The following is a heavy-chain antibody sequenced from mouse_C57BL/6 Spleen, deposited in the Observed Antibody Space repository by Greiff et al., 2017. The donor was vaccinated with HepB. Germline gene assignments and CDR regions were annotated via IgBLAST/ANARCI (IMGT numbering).Heavy chain of an antibody. CDR1: GYTFTDYY. V-gene: IGHV1-26*01. CDR3: AKERVIYYGNYGAMDY. D-gene: IGHD2-1*01. CDR2: INPNNGGT. J-gene: IGHJ4*01. Sequence: VQLQQSGPELVKPGASVKISCKASGYTFTDYYMNWVKQSHGKSLEWIGDINPNNGGTSYNQKFKGKATLTVDKSSSTAYMELRSLTSEDSAVYYCAKERVIYYGNYGAMDYWGQGTSVTVSS.